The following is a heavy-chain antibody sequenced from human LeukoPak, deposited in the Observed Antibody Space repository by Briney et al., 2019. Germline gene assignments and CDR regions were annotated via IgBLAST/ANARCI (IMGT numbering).Heavy chain of an antibody. CDR1: GYTFTGYY. CDR3: ARDCSYASGNWFDP. V-gene: IGHV1-2*04. J-gene: IGHJ5*02. D-gene: IGHD3-10*01. CDR2: INPNSGGT. Sequence: ASVKVSCKASGYTFTGYYMHWVRQAPGQGLEWMGWINPNSGGTNYAQKFQGWVTMTRDTSISTAYMELSRLRSDDTAVYYCARDCSYASGNWFDPWGQGTLVTVSS.